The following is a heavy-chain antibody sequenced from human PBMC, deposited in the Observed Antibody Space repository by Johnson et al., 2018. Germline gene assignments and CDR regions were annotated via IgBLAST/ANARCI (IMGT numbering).Heavy chain of an antibody. Sequence: QVQLVQSGGGVVQPGRSLRLSCAASGFTFSSYGMHWVRQAPGKGLAWVAVLSYDGSNKYYAHSVKGRFTISRDNSKNTLYLQMNSLGAEDTAVYYCAKGREMATITDAVDIWGQGTMVTVSS. D-gene: IGHD5-24*01. CDR1: GFTFSSYG. V-gene: IGHV3-30*18. J-gene: IGHJ3*02. CDR3: AKGREMATITDAVDI. CDR2: LSYDGSNK.